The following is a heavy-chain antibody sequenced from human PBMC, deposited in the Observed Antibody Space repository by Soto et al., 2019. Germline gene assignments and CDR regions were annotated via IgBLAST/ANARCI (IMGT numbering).Heavy chain of an antibody. D-gene: IGHD4-17*01. CDR2: FSAGGRA. J-gene: IGHJ4*02. V-gene: IGHV3-23*01. Sequence: EVQLLESGGGLVQPGGSLRLSCEASGFSFSNYALSWVRQSPGKGLEWVSTFSAGGRAYYEDSVKGRFTIAKDTSKNTLHLQASSLRAEDTAVYYCAKESMTEHYGDTLFDYWGQGTRVTVSS. CDR1: GFSFSNYA. CDR3: AKESMTEHYGDTLFDY.